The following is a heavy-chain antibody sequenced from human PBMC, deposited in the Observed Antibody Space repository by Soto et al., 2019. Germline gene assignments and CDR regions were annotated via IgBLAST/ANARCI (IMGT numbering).Heavy chain of an antibody. V-gene: IGHV3-48*02. J-gene: IGHJ4*02. CDR3: ARDSYPGLDY. CDR1: GFTFSTYS. Sequence: GGSLRLSCAASGFTFSTYSMNWVRQAPGKGLEWVAYISSSTGTTYYADSVKGRFTISRDDARKSMFLQMNLMRDEDTAVYYCARDSYPGLDYWGQGVLVTVSS. CDR2: ISSSTGTT.